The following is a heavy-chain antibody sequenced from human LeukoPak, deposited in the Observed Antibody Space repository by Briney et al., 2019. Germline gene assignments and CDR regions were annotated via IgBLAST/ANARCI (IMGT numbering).Heavy chain of an antibody. CDR3: ARDRAYYYGMDV. J-gene: IGHJ6*02. D-gene: IGHD3-10*01. CDR2: IDWDDEK. CDR1: GFSRSTSGMC. Sequence: SGPALMQPTQTLTLTCTFSGFSRSTSGMCVSWIRHPPVKALEWLARIDWDDEKYYSTFLKTRLTISKDTSKNQVVLTMTNMDPVDTATYYCARDRAYYYGMDVWGQGTTVTVSS. V-gene: IGHV2-70*11.